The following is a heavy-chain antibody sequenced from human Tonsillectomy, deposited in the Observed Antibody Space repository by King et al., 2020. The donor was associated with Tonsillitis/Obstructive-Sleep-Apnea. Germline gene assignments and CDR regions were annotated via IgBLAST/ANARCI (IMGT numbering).Heavy chain of an antibody. V-gene: IGHV4-34*01. CDR3: ARGVSI. Sequence: VQLQQWGAGLLKPSETLSLTCAVYGGSFSGYYWSWIRQPPGKGLEWIGEINHSGSTNYNQSLKSRVTRPVDTSKNQFYLKLSSVTAPDTAVYYCARGVSIWGQGTMVTVSS. D-gene: IGHD3-10*01. CDR2: INHSGST. J-gene: IGHJ3*02. CDR1: GGSFSGYY.